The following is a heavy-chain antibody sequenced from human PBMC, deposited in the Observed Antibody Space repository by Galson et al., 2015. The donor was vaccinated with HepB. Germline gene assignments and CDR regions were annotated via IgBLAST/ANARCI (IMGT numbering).Heavy chain of an antibody. J-gene: IGHJ4*02. CDR3: AKSRGSGSRASPFDY. CDR2: ISYDGSNK. V-gene: IGHV3-30*18. D-gene: IGHD6-19*01. Sequence: SLRLSCAASGFTFSSYGMHWVCQAPGKGLEWVAVISYDGSNKYYADSVKGRFTISRDNSKNTLYLQMNSLRAEDTAVYYCAKSRGSGSRASPFDYWGQGTLVTVSS. CDR1: GFTFSSYG.